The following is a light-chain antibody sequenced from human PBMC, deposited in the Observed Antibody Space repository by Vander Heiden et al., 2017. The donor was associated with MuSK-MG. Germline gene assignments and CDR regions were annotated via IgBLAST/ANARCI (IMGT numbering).Light chain of an antibody. CDR3: QSDDSSRSGV. CDR1: SSNIGEGYD. J-gene: IGLJ2*01. Sequence: QSVLTPPPSVSGAPGQRVTISCPGSSSNIGEGYDVHWYQQLPGTAHKLLIYGNSKRPAGVPDRFSGSKSGTAASLAITGLKAEDEADYYGQSDDSSRSGVFGGGTKLTVL. CDR2: GNS. V-gene: IGLV1-40*01.